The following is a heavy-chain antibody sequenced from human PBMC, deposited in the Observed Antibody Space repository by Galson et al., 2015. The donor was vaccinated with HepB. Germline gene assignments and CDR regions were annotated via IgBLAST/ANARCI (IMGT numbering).Heavy chain of an antibody. V-gene: IGHV1-69*13. D-gene: IGHD3-22*01. CDR3: TTDTGGYDSSGSIYVVFDY. CDR1: GGTLSSYA. Sequence: SVKVSCKASGGTLSSYAISWVRQAPGQGLEWMGGIIPIFGTANYAQKFQGRVTITADESTSTAYMELSSLRSEDTAVYYCTTDTGGYDSSGSIYVVFDYWGQGTLVTVSS. CDR2: IIPIFGTA. J-gene: IGHJ4*02.